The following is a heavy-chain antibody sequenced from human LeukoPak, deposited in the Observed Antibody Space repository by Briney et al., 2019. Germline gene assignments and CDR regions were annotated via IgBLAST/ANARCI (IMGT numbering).Heavy chain of an antibody. Sequence: SETLSLTCTVSGGSISSSSYYWGWIRQPPGKGLEWIGSIYYSGSTYYNPSLKSRVTISVDTSKNQFSLKLSSVTAADTAVYYCAREKTYYDYVWGSYRPLGGFDYWGQGTLVTVSS. CDR1: GGSISSSSYY. CDR2: IYYSGST. CDR3: AREKTYYDYVWGSYRPLGGFDY. D-gene: IGHD3-16*02. V-gene: IGHV4-39*07. J-gene: IGHJ4*02.